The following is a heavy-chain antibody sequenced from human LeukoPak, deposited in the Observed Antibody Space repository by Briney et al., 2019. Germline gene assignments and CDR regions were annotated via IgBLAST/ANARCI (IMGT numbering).Heavy chain of an antibody. D-gene: IGHD6-13*01. J-gene: IGHJ3*02. V-gene: IGHV1-8*02. CDR2: MNPNSGNT. CDR3: ARDTSAAGNAFDI. CDR1: GYTFTSYD. Sequence: ASVKVSCKASGYTFTSYDINWVRQATGQGLEWMGWMNPNSGNTGYARKFQGRVTMTRDTSTSTVYMELSSLRSEDTAVYYCARDTSAAGNAFDIWGQGTMVTVSS.